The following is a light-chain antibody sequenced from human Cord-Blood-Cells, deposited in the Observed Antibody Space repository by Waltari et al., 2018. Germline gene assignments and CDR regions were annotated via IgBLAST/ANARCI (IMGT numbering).Light chain of an antibody. CDR2: DVS. CDR3: SAYTSSSTWV. V-gene: IGLV2-14*03. CDR1: SSDVGGYNY. Sequence: QSALTQPASVSGSPGQSITISCTGTSSDVGGYNYVSWYQQHPGKAPKLMIYDVSNRPAGVANRFRCSKAGNTASLTICGLQAEDEGDYYRSAYTSSSTWVFGGGTKLTVL. J-gene: IGLJ3*02.